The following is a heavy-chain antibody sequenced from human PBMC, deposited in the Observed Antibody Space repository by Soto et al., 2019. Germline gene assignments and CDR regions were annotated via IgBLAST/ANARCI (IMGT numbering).Heavy chain of an antibody. CDR3: VRSPYGGWVVY. Sequence: EVQLVESGGGLVQPGGSLRLSCAASGFNFSNHWMHWVRQAPGKGLVWVSRIKTDGSYTNYADSVKGRFTISRDNAKNALYLQVNSLSADDTAVYYCVRSPYGGWVVYWGQGSLVTVSS. J-gene: IGHJ4*02. V-gene: IGHV3-74*01. CDR1: GFNFSNHW. D-gene: IGHD6-19*01. CDR2: IKTDGSYT.